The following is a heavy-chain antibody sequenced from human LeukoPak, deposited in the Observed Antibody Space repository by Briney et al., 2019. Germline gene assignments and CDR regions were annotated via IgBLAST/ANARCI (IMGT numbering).Heavy chain of an antibody. Sequence: SETLSLTCAVSGESFSGYFWTWIRQPPGKGLEWIGESNHFGSTDYNPSLKSRVTISVDTSKKQFSLNVRSVTDADAAVYFWAKGRLPLWAFPPPYNHYAIDVWGQGTTVTVSS. CDR2: SNHFGST. V-gene: IGHV4-34*01. D-gene: IGHD1-14*01. J-gene: IGHJ6*02. CDR3: AKGRLPLWAFPPPYNHYAIDV. CDR1: GESFSGYF.